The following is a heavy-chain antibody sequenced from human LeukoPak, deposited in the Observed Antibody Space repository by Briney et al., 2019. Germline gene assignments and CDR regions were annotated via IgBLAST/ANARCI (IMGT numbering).Heavy chain of an antibody. CDR2: IYTSGST. Sequence: SETLSLTCTVSGGSISNNYWSWIRQPAGKGLEWIGRIYTSGSTNYNPSLKSRVTMSVDTSKNQFSLKLSSVTAADTAIYYCVKDNGRWFDPWGQGTLVIVSS. J-gene: IGHJ5*02. CDR1: GGSISNNY. V-gene: IGHV4-4*07. D-gene: IGHD1-26*01. CDR3: VKDNGRWFDP.